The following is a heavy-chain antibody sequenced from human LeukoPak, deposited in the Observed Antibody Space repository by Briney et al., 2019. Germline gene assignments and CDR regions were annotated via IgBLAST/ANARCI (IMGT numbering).Heavy chain of an antibody. V-gene: IGHV3-11*04. CDR3: ARSAAAGFSYYSYYLDV. CDR1: GFTFSDYC. Sequence: GGSLRLSCAASGFTFSDYCMSWIGQAPGKGLEWVSYISSSGSTIYYADSVKGRFTISRDNAKNTLYLQMNSLRAEDTAVYYCARSAAAGFSYYSYYLDVWGKGTTVTIFS. CDR2: ISSSGSTI. D-gene: IGHD6-13*01. J-gene: IGHJ6*03.